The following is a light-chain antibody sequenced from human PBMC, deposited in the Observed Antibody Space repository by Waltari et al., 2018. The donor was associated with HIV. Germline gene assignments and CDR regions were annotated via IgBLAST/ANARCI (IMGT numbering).Light chain of an antibody. V-gene: IGKV3-15*01. CDR1: QNVITN. CDR3: QQYNKWPRT. J-gene: IGKJ1*01. CDR2: GAS. Sequence: EIVMTQSPATLSVSPGERVTLSCKASQNVITNLAWYQQKPGQAPRLLIYGASTRATGIPPRFSGGGSGTEFTLTIGSLQSEDFTFYYCQQYNKWPRTFGQGTKVEVK.